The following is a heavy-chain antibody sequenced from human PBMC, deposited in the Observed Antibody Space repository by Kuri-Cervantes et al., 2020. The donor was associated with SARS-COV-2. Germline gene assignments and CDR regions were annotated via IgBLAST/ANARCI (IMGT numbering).Heavy chain of an antibody. J-gene: IGHJ4*02. Sequence: GSLRLSCTVSGGSISSSSYYWGWIRQPPGKGLEWIGEINHSGSTNYNPSLKSRVTISVDTSKNQFSLKLSSATAADTAVYYCARGPYGDSHYFDYWGQGTLVTVSS. V-gene: IGHV4-39*07. CDR1: GGSISSSSYY. CDR3: ARGPYGDSHYFDY. D-gene: IGHD4-17*01. CDR2: INHSGST.